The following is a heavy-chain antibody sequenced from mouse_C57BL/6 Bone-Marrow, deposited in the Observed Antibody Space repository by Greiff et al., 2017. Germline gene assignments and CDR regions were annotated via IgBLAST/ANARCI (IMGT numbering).Heavy chain of an antibody. Sequence: QVQLQQPGAELVKPGASVKLSCKASGYTFTSYWMQWVKPRPGQGLEWIGEIAPSDSYTNYNQKFKGKATLTVDTSSSTAYMQLSSLTSEDSAVYYCARNYDLYYAMDYWGQGTSVTVSS. CDR2: IAPSDSYT. CDR1: GYTFTSYW. V-gene: IGHV1-50*01. J-gene: IGHJ4*01. D-gene: IGHD2-4*01. CDR3: ARNYDLYYAMDY.